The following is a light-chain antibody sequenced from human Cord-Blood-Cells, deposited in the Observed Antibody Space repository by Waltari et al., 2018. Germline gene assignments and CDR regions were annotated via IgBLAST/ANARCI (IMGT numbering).Light chain of an antibody. J-gene: IGLJ3*02. Sequence: QSALTQPASVSGSPGQSITISCTGTSSDVGGYNYVSWYQQHPGKAPKLMIYDVSKRPSGVSNRFSGSKSGHTASLTISGLQAEDEADYYCSSYTRSSTWVFGGGTKLTVL. CDR1: SSDVGGYNY. CDR2: DVS. V-gene: IGLV2-14*01. CDR3: SSYTRSSTWV.